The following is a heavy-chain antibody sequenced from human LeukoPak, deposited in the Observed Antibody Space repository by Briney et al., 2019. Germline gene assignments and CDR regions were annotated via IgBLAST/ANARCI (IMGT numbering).Heavy chain of an antibody. D-gene: IGHD3-3*01. CDR3: ARSEGPNYDFWSGYYPRGDFDY. CDR1: GFTFSSYS. CDR2: ISSSSSYI. V-gene: IGHV3-21*04. Sequence: PGGSLRLSCAASGFTFSSYSMNWVRQAPGKGLEWVSSISSSSSYIYYADSVKGRFTISRDNAKNSLYLQMNSLRSEDTAVYYCARSEGPNYDFWSGYYPRGDFDYWGQGTLVTVSS. J-gene: IGHJ4*02.